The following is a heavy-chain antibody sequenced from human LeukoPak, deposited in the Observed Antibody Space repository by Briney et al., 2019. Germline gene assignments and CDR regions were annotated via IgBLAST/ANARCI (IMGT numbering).Heavy chain of an antibody. D-gene: IGHD6-19*01. Sequence: GGSLRLSCAASGFTFSSYWMHWVRQAPGKGLVWVSHINSDGSGTNYADSVKGRFTISRDNAKNTLYLQMTSLRAEDTAVYYCVRDRPVAGIDYWGQGTLVTVSS. CDR1: GFTFSSYW. J-gene: IGHJ4*02. CDR2: INSDGSGT. V-gene: IGHV3-74*01. CDR3: VRDRPVAGIDY.